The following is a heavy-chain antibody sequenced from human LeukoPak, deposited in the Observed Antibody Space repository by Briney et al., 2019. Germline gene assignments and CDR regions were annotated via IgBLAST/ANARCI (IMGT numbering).Heavy chain of an antibody. CDR2: ISSSSSYI. D-gene: IGHD3-9*01. V-gene: IGHV3-21*04. J-gene: IGHJ5*02. Sequence: GGSLRLSCAASGSTFSSYSMNWVRQAPGKGLEWVSSISSSSSYIYYADSVKGRFTISRDNAKNSLYLQMNSLRAEDTAVYYCARAGYDILTGYTLYNWFDPWGQGTLVTVSS. CDR3: ARAGYDILTGYTLYNWFDP. CDR1: GSTFSSYS.